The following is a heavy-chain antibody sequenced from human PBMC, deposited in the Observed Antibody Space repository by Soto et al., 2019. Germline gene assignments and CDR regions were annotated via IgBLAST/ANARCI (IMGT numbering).Heavy chain of an antibody. CDR3: AKDHLKLYCSGGSCYWVDYYYYYYMDV. CDR1: GFTFSSYA. J-gene: IGHJ6*03. Sequence: GGSLRLSCAASGFTFSSYAMSWVRQAPGKGLEWVSAISGSGGSTYYADSVKGRFTISRDNSKNTLYLQMNSLRAEDTAVYYCAKDHLKLYCSGGSCYWVDYYYYYYMDVWGKGTTVTVSS. D-gene: IGHD2-15*01. V-gene: IGHV3-23*01. CDR2: ISGSGGST.